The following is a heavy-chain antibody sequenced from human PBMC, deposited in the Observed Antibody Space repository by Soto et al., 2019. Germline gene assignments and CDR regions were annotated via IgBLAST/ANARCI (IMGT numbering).Heavy chain of an antibody. CDR2: IYSSGST. D-gene: IGHD3-3*01. Sequence: ETLSLTCTVTGGAISGYYWTWMRQSAGGGLEWIGRIYSSGSTNYNPSLKSRVTISLDTSMNHFSLRLSSVTAADTAVYYCARGQRFSDWFDPWGQGTLVT. CDR1: GGAISGYY. V-gene: IGHV4-4*07. J-gene: IGHJ5*02. CDR3: ARGQRFSDWFDP.